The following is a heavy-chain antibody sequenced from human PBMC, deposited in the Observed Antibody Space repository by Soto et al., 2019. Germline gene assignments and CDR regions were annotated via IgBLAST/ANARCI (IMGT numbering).Heavy chain of an antibody. Sequence: QVQLVESGGGVVQPGRSLRLSCAASGFTFSSYGMHWVRQAPGKGLEWVAVISYDGSNKYYADSVKGRFTISRDNSKNTLYLQMNSLRAEDKGVYYCAKDKGGLQFSYYYYGMDVWGQGTTVTVSS. CDR2: ISYDGSNK. CDR1: GFTFSSYG. V-gene: IGHV3-30*18. D-gene: IGHD4-4*01. CDR3: AKDKGGLQFSYYYYGMDV. J-gene: IGHJ6*02.